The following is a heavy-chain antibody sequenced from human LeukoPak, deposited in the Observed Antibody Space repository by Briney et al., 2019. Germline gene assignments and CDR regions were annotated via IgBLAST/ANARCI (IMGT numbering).Heavy chain of an antibody. J-gene: IGHJ6*03. CDR3: AKGQDIVVANYYYYMDV. Sequence: GGSLRLSCAASGFTFSSYDMSWVRQAPGKGLEWVSAISGSGGSTYYADSVKGRFTISRDNSKNTLYLQMNSLRAEDTAVYYCAKGQDIVVANYYYYMDVWGKGTTVTISS. CDR2: ISGSGGST. V-gene: IGHV3-23*01. CDR1: GFTFSSYD. D-gene: IGHD2-2*01.